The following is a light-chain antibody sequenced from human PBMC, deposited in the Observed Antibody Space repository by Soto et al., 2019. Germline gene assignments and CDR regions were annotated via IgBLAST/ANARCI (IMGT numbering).Light chain of an antibody. J-gene: IGKJ5*01. CDR1: QSVSNSY. CDR2: DAS. V-gene: IGKV3-11*01. CDR3: QQRSNWPIT. Sequence: EIVLTQSPGTLSLSPGERATLSCRASQSVSNSYLAWYQQKPGQAPRLLIYDASNRATGIPARFSGSGSGTDFTLTIRSIEPEDFAVYYCQQRSNWPITFGQGTRLEIK.